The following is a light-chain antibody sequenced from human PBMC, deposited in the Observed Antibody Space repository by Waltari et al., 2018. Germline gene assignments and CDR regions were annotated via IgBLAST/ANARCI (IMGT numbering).Light chain of an antibody. Sequence: QAVLTQPPSVSAAPGQKVTISCSGSRPNIGNDYVSWYQQLPGTAPELLIYEDNKRPSYIPDRFSASKSDTSATLAITGLQTADEADYYGATWDTTLSAWVFGGGTRVTVL. J-gene: IGLJ3*02. V-gene: IGLV1-51*01. CDR1: RPNIGNDY. CDR3: ATWDTTLSAWV. CDR2: EDN.